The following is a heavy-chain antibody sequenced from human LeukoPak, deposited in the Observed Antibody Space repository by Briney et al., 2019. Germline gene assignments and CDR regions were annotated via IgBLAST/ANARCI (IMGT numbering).Heavy chain of an antibody. V-gene: IGHV4-39*01. Sequence: SETLSLTCTVSGVSISSSSYYWGWIRQPPGKGLEWIGSIYYSGSTYYNPSLKSRVTISVDTSKNQFSLKLSSVTAADTAVYYCARHPIGPPSSGYYGNDAFDIWGQGTMVTVSS. D-gene: IGHD3-22*01. CDR2: IYYSGST. CDR1: GVSISSSSYY. J-gene: IGHJ3*02. CDR3: ARHPIGPPSSGYYGNDAFDI.